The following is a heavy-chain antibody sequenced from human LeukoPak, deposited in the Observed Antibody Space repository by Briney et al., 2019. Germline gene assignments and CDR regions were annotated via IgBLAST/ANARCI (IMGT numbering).Heavy chain of an antibody. V-gene: IGHV3-21*01. CDR3: AREYDEAFDI. Sequence: PGGSLRLSCAASGFTFSAHSMKWVRQAPGKGLEWVSSFGIRSTSIYYADSVKGRFAISRDNARNSLFLQMNSLRAEDTAVYYCAREYDEAFDIWGQGTMVTVSS. CDR2: FGIRSTSI. J-gene: IGHJ3*02. CDR1: GFTFSAHS. D-gene: IGHD2-8*01.